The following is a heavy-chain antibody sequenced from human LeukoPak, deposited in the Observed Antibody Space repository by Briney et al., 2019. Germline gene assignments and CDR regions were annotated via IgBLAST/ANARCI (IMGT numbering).Heavy chain of an antibody. J-gene: IGHJ4*01. V-gene: IGHV3-64*01. CDR1: GFTFSSYA. CDR2: ISTNGGST. CDR3: ARASYSGSMGY. D-gene: IGHD1-26*01. Sequence: PGGSLRLSCAASGFTFSSYAMHWVRQAPGKGLEYVSAISTNGGSTYYANFVKGRFTISRDNSKNTLYLQMGSLRPEDMAVYYCARASYSGSMGYWGHGTLVTVSS.